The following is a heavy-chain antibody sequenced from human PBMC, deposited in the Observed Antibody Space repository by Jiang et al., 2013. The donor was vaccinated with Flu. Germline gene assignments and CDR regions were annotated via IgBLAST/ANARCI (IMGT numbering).Heavy chain of an antibody. CDR3: ARHGPRSTGKLYFQH. Sequence: GPGLVKPSETVSLTCTVPDGSMSRSSDYWGWSRQPPGKGLEWIGSIYSSGSTHYNPSLKSRATISIDTSKNQFSLKLSSVTAADTAMYYCARHGPRSTGKLYFQHWGQGTLVTVSS. J-gene: IGHJ1*01. D-gene: IGHD1-14*01. CDR1: DGSMSRSSDY. V-gene: IGHV4-39*01. CDR2: IYSSGST.